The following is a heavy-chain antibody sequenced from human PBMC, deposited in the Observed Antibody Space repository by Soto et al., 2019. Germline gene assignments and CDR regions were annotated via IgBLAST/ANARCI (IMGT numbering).Heavy chain of an antibody. CDR3: ARRSSGWYFDY. Sequence: EVQLLESGGGLVQPGGSLRLSCAASGFTFSSYAMNWVRQAPGKGLEWVSVISGSGGSTYYADSVKGRFTIARDNSKNTLYRQMNSLRAEDTALYYCARRSSGWYFDYWGQGTLATVSS. V-gene: IGHV3-23*01. CDR1: GFTFSSYA. D-gene: IGHD6-19*01. J-gene: IGHJ4*02. CDR2: ISGSGGST.